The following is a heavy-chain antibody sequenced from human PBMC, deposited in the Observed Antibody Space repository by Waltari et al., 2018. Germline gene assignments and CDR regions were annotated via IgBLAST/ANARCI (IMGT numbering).Heavy chain of an antibody. J-gene: IGHJ6*03. CDR2: ISSNGVST. D-gene: IGHD2-21*01. CDR3: ARSPDQPDSLDYYMDV. Sequence: EVQLVESGGGLVQPGGSLRLSCAASGFDFSIYAMLWVRQAPGKGLEYVSAISSNGVSTYYANSMKGRLSISRDNSKNTLYLQMGSLRAEDMAVYYCARSPDQPDSLDYYMDVWGKGTTVTVSS. V-gene: IGHV3-64*01. CDR1: GFDFSIYA.